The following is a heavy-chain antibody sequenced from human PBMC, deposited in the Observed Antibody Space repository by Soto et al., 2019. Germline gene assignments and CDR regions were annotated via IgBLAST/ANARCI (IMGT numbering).Heavy chain of an antibody. V-gene: IGHV3-33*01. J-gene: IGHJ2*01. Sequence: QVQLVESGGGVVQPGRSLRLSCAASGFTFSSNGMHWVRQAPGKGLEWVAVIWFDGSIEYYADAVKGRFTISRDSSKTTLYLQMSGLGAEDTAVYYCARGGWRANLYFDLWGRGTLVTVSS. D-gene: IGHD2-15*01. CDR2: IWFDGSIE. CDR3: ARGGWRANLYFDL. CDR1: GFTFSSNG.